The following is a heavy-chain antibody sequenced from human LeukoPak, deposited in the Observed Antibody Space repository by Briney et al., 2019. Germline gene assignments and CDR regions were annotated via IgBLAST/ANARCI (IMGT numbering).Heavy chain of an antibody. CDR2: IYYSGST. J-gene: IGHJ4*02. CDR1: GGSISRYY. CDR3: AREKMRGGFDY. Sequence: SETLSLTCTVSGGSISRYYCGRIWESPQAGLEWIGYIYYSGSTNYNPSLKSRVTISVDTSKNQFSLKLSSVTAADTAVYYCAREKMRGGFDYWGQGTLVTVSS. D-gene: IGHD3-10*01. V-gene: IGHV4-59*01.